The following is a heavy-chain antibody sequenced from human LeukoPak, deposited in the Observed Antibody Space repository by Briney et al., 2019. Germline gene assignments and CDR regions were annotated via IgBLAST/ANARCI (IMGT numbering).Heavy chain of an antibody. CDR3: AILWFGEFFDY. Sequence: SETLSLTCTVSGGSISSGSYYWSWIRQPAGKGLEWIGRIYTSGSTNYNPSLKSRVTISVDTSKNQFSLKLSSVTAADTAVYYCAILWFGEFFDYWGQGTLVTVSS. J-gene: IGHJ4*02. D-gene: IGHD3-10*01. CDR1: GGSISSGSYY. CDR2: IYTSGST. V-gene: IGHV4-61*02.